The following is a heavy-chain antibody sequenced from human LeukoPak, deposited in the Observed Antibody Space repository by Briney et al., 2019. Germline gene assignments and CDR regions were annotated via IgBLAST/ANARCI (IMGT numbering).Heavy chain of an antibody. V-gene: IGHV4-59*11. Sequence: SETLSLTCTVSGDSKSYHKWSWIRQSPGKRLEWIGYIKQSGGTNYNPSLRSRVTISVDTSKNRFSLQLRSVTAADTAVYYCANEWSAFDFWGQGTMVTVSS. CDR1: GDSKSYHK. CDR2: IKQSGGT. D-gene: IGHD3-3*01. J-gene: IGHJ3*01. CDR3: ANEWSAFDF.